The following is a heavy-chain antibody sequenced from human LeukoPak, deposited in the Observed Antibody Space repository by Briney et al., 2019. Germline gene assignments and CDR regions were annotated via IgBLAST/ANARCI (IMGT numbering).Heavy chain of an antibody. CDR1: GFTFCSYG. Sequence: GGSLRLSCAASGFTFCSYGMHWVRQAPGKGLEWVAVISYDGSNKYYADSVKGRFTISRDNSKNTLYLQMNSLRAEDTAVYYCAKSGSSWYGTVDYWGQGTLVTVSS. V-gene: IGHV3-30*18. CDR2: ISYDGSNK. CDR3: AKSGSSWYGTVDY. D-gene: IGHD6-13*01. J-gene: IGHJ4*02.